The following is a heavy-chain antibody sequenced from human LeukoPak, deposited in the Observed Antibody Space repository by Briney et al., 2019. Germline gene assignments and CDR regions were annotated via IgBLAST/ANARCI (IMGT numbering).Heavy chain of an antibody. V-gene: IGHV4-39*02. D-gene: IGHD3-22*01. J-gene: IGHJ1*01. Sequence: SETLSLTCTVSGGSISSSSYYWGWIRQPPGKGLEWIGDIYYSGRTYYNLSLRNRVSISLDTSKNRFSLTLTSVTAADTAVYYCARRRYYDSTGFFDWGRGSLVTVSS. CDR1: GGSISSSSYY. CDR2: IYYSGRT. CDR3: ARRRYYDSTGFFD.